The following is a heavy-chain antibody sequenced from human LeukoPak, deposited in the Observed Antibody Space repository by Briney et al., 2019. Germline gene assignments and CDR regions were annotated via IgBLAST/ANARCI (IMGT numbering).Heavy chain of an antibody. CDR3: AKENYYDSSGYYSSNAFDI. J-gene: IGHJ3*02. V-gene: IGHV3-23*01. D-gene: IGHD3-22*01. CDR2: ISGSGGST. Sequence: GGSLRLSCEASGVTFSSYAMSWVRQAPGKGLEWVSAISGSGGSTYYADSVKGRFTISRDNSKNTLYLQMNSLRAEDTAVYYCAKENYYDSSGYYSSNAFDIWGQGTMVTVSS. CDR1: GVTFSSYA.